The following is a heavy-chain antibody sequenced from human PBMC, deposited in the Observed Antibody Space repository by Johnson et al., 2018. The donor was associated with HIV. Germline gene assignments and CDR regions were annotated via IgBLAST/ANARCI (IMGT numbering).Heavy chain of an antibody. CDR3: TTGDLRVRGSHAGDAFDI. CDR2: ILYDGSDK. CDR1: GFTFSSYA. V-gene: IGHV3-30*04. J-gene: IGHJ3*02. Sequence: QVQLVESGGGVVQPGRSLRLSCAASGFTFSSYAMHWVRLAPGKGLEWVAVILYDGSDKYYADSVQGRFTISRDDSKNTLYLHMNSLKTEDTAVYYCTTGDLRVRGSHAGDAFDIWGQGTMVTVSS. D-gene: IGHD3-10*01.